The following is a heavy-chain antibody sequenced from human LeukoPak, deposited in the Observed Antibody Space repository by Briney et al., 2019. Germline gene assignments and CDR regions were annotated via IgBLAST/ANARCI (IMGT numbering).Heavy chain of an antibody. Sequence: GGSLRLSCAASGFTFSSYSMNRVRQAPGKGLEWVSYISSSSSTIYYADSVKGRFTISRDNPKNTLYLQMNSLRAEDTAVYFCAKRGVVIRVILVGFHKEAYYFDSWGQGALVTVSS. V-gene: IGHV3-48*01. CDR2: ISSSSSTI. CDR1: GFTFSSYS. CDR3: AKRGVVIRVILVGFHKEAYYFDS. J-gene: IGHJ4*02. D-gene: IGHD3-22*01.